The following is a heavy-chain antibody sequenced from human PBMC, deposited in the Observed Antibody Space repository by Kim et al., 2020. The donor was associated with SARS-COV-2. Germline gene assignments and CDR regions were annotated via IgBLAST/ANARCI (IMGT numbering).Heavy chain of an antibody. CDR2: IWYDGSNK. D-gene: IGHD2-15*01. V-gene: IGHV3-33*01. CDR3: ARAGDYCSGGSCYFDY. CDR1: GFTFSSYG. J-gene: IGHJ4*02. Sequence: GGSLRLSCAASGFTFSSYGMHWVRQAPGKGLEWVAVIWYDGSNKYYADSVKGRFTISRDNSKNTLYLQMNSLRAEDTAVYYCARAGDYCSGGSCYFDYWGQGTLVTVSS.